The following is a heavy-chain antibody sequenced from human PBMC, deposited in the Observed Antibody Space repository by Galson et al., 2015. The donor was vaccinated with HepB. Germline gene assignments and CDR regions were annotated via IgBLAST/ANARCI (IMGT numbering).Heavy chain of an antibody. CDR1: GFTFSSYA. CDR3: AKDTPPEGTTVTFFDY. J-gene: IGHJ4*02. D-gene: IGHD4-17*01. V-gene: IGHV3-23*01. CDR2: ISGSGGST. Sequence: SLRLSCAASGFTFSSYAMSWVRQAPGKGLEWVSAISGSGGSTYYADSVKGRFTISRNNSKNTLYLQMNSLRAEDTAVYYCAKDTPPEGTTVTFFDYWGQGTLVTVSS.